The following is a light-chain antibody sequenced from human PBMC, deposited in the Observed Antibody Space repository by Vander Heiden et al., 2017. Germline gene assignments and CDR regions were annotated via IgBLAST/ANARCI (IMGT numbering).Light chain of an antibody. CDR2: WAS. CDR3: QQYYDSPLT. J-gene: IGKJ4*01. V-gene: IGKV4-1*01. Sequence: SVMTQSRDPLAVSLGERATINCKSSQSVLLSSNNKNYLAWYQQKPGQPPKLLIYWASTRQSGVPDRFSGSGSGTDFTLTISSLQAEDVAVYYCQQYYDSPLTFGGGTKVEIK. CDR1: QSVLLSSNNKNY.